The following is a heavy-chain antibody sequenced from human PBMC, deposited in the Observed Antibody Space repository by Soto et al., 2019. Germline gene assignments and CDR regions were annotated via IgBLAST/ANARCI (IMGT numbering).Heavy chain of an antibody. D-gene: IGHD1-7*01. CDR2: ISSSSGTI. V-gene: IGHV3-11*01. CDR3: ARGTYNWNSYGYYYGMDV. Sequence: GGSLRLSCAASGFTFSDYYMTWIRQAPGSGLEWVSYISSSSGTISYANSVKGRFTISRDNAQNSLYLQMTSLRAEDTAVYYCARGTYNWNSYGYYYGMDVWGQGTTVTVSS. CDR1: GFTFSDYY. J-gene: IGHJ6*02.